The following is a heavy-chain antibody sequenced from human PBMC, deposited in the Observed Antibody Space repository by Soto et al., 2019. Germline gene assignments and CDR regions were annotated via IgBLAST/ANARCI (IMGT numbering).Heavy chain of an antibody. D-gene: IGHD2-8*02. CDR1: GYTFSNYA. CDR2: INTGSGYT. J-gene: IGHJ4*02. CDR3: ARDRVYTGGSDADY. V-gene: IGHV1-18*01. Sequence: QVHLVQSGAEVKKPGSSVRVSCKTSGYTFSNYAISWVRQVPGQGLEWMGWINTGSGYTNYAHDRVTMTKDVSTYTAYLEVTSLRSYDTAIYYCARDRVYTGGSDADYWGQGTVVTVSS.